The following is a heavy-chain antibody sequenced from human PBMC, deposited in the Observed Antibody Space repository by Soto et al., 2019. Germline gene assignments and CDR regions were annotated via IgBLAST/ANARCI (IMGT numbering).Heavy chain of an antibody. CDR3: AHINTIFGVVISRRSYGMDV. Sequence: QITLKESGPTLVKPTQTLTLTCTFSGFSLSTSGVGVGWIRQPPGKALECLALIYWDDDKRYSPSLKSRLTITKDTSKNQVVLTMTNMDPVDTATYYCAHINTIFGVVISRRSYGMDVWGQGTTVTVSS. D-gene: IGHD3-3*01. V-gene: IGHV2-5*02. CDR1: GFSLSTSGVG. J-gene: IGHJ6*02. CDR2: IYWDDDK.